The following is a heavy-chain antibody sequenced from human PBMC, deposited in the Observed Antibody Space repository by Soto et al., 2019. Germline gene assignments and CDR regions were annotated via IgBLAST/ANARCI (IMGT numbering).Heavy chain of an antibody. CDR1: GYTFTGYY. CDR3: ARPVDDSSGYYEYYFDY. V-gene: IGHV1-2*02. D-gene: IGHD3-22*01. J-gene: IGHJ4*02. CDR2: INPNSGGT. Sequence: GASVKVSCKASGYTFTGYYMHCVRQAPGQVLEWMGWINPNSGGTNYAQKFQGRVTMTRDTSISTAYMELSRLRPDDTAVYYCARPVDDSSGYYEYYFDYWGQGTLVTVSS.